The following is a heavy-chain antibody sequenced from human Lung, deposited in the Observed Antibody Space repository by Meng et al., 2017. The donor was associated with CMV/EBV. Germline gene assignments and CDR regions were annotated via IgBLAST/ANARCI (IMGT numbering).Heavy chain of an antibody. CDR1: GYTFTGYY. CDR3: VTYCGGDCYSGFDY. CDR2: VNPNSGGT. J-gene: IGHJ4*02. Sequence: QVQLVQSGAEVXXXXXSVKGPXXASGYTFTGYYMHWVRQAPGQGLEWMGWVNPNSGGTNYAQKFQGRVTMTRDTSISTAYMELSRLRSDDTAVYYCVTYCGGDCYSGFDYWGQGTMVTVSS. D-gene: IGHD2-21*02. V-gene: IGHV1-2*02.